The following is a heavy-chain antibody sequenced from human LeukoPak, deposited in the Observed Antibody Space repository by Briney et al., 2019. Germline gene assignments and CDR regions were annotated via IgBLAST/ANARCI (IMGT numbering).Heavy chain of an antibody. Sequence: TGGSLRLSCAASGFTFSNYGMHWVRQAPGKGLEWVAIISYDGSIKYYADSVKGRFTISRDNSKNTLYLQMNSLRAEDTAVYYCAKDRDSSSWYYYYYYMDVWGKGTTVTVSS. V-gene: IGHV3-30*18. J-gene: IGHJ6*03. D-gene: IGHD6-13*01. CDR2: ISYDGSIK. CDR3: AKDRDSSSWYYYYYYMDV. CDR1: GFTFSNYG.